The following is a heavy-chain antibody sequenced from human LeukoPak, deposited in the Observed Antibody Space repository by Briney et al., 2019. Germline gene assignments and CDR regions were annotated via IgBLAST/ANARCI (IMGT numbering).Heavy chain of an antibody. Sequence: PGGSLRLSCAASGFTFSSYGMHWVRQAPGKGLEWVAFIRYDGSNKYYADSVKGRFTISRDNSKNTLHLQMNSLRAEDTAVYYCAKDHLDYYGSGSYPSRWGQGTLVTVSS. D-gene: IGHD3-10*01. CDR3: AKDHLDYYGSGSYPSR. J-gene: IGHJ4*02. V-gene: IGHV3-30*02. CDR1: GFTFSSYG. CDR2: IRYDGSNK.